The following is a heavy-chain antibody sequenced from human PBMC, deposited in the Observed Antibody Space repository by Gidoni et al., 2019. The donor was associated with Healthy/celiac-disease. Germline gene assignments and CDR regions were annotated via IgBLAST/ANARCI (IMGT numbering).Heavy chain of an antibody. V-gene: IGHV3-9*01. J-gene: IGHJ3*02. Sequence: RLSCAASGFTFDDYAMHWVRQAPGKGLEWVSGISWNSGSIGYADSVKGRFTISRDNAKNSLYLQMNSLRAEDTALYYCAKVTVPDDFWSGYYLGSNAFDIWGQGTMVTVSS. CDR3: AKVTVPDDFWSGYYLGSNAFDI. CDR2: ISWNSGSI. D-gene: IGHD3-3*01. CDR1: GFTFDDYA.